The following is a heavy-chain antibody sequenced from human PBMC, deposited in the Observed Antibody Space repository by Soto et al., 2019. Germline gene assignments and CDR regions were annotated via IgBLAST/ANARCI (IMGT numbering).Heavy chain of an antibody. D-gene: IGHD3-3*01. V-gene: IGHV3-23*01. Sequence: GGSLRLSCAASGFTFTNYAMSWVRQAPGKGLEWVSVISGSGGSTYYADSVKGRFTISRDNAKNSLYLQMNSLRDEDTAVYYCAREFWSGYYFYGMDVWGQGTTVTVSS. CDR1: GFTFTNYA. J-gene: IGHJ6*02. CDR3: AREFWSGYYFYGMDV. CDR2: ISGSGGST.